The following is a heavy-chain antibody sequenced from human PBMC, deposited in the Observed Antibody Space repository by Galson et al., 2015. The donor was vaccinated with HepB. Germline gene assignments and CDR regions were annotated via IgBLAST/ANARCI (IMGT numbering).Heavy chain of an antibody. Sequence: SLRLSCAASGFTFSGYSMNWVRQAPGKGLEWVSSISSTTSYIYYADSVRGRFTISRDNTKNSLFLQMNSLRAEDTAVYFCARDFGGWTYFDYWGQGTLVTVSS. D-gene: IGHD6-19*01. V-gene: IGHV3-21*01. CDR1: GFTFSGYS. CDR2: ISSTTSYI. J-gene: IGHJ4*02. CDR3: ARDFGGWTYFDY.